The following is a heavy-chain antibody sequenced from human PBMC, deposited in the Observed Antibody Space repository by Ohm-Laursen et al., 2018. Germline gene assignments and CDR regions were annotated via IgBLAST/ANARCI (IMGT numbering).Heavy chain of an antibody. CDR1: GYTFTSYY. Sequence: ASSVKVSCKASGYTFTSYYMHWVRQAPGQGLEWMGWINPNSGGTNYAQKFRGRVTMTRDTSISTAYMELSRLRSDDTAVYYCARGRDMYDYVWGSYLLGYWGQGTLVTVSS. CDR2: INPNSGGT. V-gene: IGHV1-2*02. CDR3: ARGRDMYDYVWGSYLLGY. J-gene: IGHJ4*02. D-gene: IGHD3-16*01.